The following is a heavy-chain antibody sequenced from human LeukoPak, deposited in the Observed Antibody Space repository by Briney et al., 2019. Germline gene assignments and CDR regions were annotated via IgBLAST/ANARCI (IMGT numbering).Heavy chain of an antibody. J-gene: IGHJ4*02. CDR1: GGSISSYY. V-gene: IGHV4-4*07. CDR2: IYTSGST. CDR3: ARGRRDLDY. Sequence: SETLSLTCTVSGGSISSYYWSWIRQPAGKGLEWIGRIYTSGSTNYNPSLKSRLTISVLTSRNQISLRLSSVTAADTAVYYCARGRRDLDYWGQGTLVTVSS.